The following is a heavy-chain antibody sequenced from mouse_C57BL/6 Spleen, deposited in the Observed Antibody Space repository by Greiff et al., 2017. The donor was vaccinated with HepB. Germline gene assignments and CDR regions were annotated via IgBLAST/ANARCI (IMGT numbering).Heavy chain of an antibody. V-gene: IGHV1-69*01. CDR2: IDPSDSYT. D-gene: IGHD2-5*01. J-gene: IGHJ2*01. Sequence: QVQLQQPGAELVMPGASVKLSCKASGYTFTSYWMHWVKQRPGQGLEWIGKIDPSDSYTNYNQKFKGKSTLTVDKSSSTAYMQLSSLTSEDSAVYYCATYSNLDYWGQGTTLTVSS. CDR1: GYTFTSYW. CDR3: ATYSNLDY.